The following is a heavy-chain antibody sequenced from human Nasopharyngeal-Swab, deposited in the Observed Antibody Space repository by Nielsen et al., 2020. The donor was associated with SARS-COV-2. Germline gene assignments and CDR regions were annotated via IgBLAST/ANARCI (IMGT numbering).Heavy chain of an antibody. J-gene: IGHJ6*03. CDR2: ITPIFGTA. D-gene: IGHD3-10*01. V-gene: IGHV1-69*01. CDR3: ARGAPYTMVRGVITFQYYYYYMDV. Sequence: WVRQAPGQGLEWMGGITPIFGTANYAQKFQGRVTITADESTSTAYMELSSLRSEDTAVYYCARGAPYTMVRGVITFQYYYYYMDVWGKGTTVTVSS.